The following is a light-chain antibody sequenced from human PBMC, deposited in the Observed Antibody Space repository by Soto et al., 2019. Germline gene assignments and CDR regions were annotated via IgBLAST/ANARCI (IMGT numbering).Light chain of an antibody. CDR3: QQSYSSPLT. V-gene: IGKV1-39*01. Sequence: DVQMTQSPSSLSASVGDTVTITCRASQSINNYLNWYEQKPGEAPKLLMYSASTLQSGVPSRFSGSGTGTDFTLTITSLQPEDFAVYYCQQSYSSPLTFGGGTKVAIK. CDR2: SAS. J-gene: IGKJ4*01. CDR1: QSINNY.